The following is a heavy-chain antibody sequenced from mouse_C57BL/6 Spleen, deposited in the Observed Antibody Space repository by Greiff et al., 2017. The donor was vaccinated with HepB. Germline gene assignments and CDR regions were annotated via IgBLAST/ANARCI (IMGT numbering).Heavy chain of an antibody. D-gene: IGHD1-1*01. J-gene: IGHJ4*01. CDR3: ARSRITTVVAPYYYAMDY. CDR1: GYTFTDYN. CDR2: INPNNGGT. Sequence: EVKLMESGPELVKPGASVKIPCKASGYTFTDYNMDWVKQSHGKSLEWIGDINPNNGGTIYNQKFKGKATLTVDKSSSTAYMELRSLTSEDTAVYYCARSRITTVVAPYYYAMDYWGQGTSVTVSS. V-gene: IGHV1-18*01.